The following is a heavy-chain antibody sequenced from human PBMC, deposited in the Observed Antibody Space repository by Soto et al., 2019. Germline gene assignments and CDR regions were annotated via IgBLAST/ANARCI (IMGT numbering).Heavy chain of an antibody. CDR3: ARRSRGLDV. V-gene: IGHV1-18*01. Sequence: QVRLVQSGAEVKKPGASVKVSCKASGYTFTNYGVSWVRQAPGQGLEWMGWISAYNGHTDYAQRFQGRVTMTTDTSTSTAYMDLWSLRSDDTAVYYCARRSRGLDVWGQGTTVIVSS. CDR1: GYTFTNYG. J-gene: IGHJ6*02. CDR2: ISAYNGHT.